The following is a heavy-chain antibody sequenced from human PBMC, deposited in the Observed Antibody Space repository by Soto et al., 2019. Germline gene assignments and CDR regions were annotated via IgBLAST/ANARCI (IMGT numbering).Heavy chain of an antibody. D-gene: IGHD1-1*01. Sequence: GGSLRLSCAASGFTFRSYAMSWVRQAPGKGLEWVSAISESGGSTYYADSVKGRFTISRDNSKNTLYLQMNSLRAEDTAVYYYAKHKPGTAAFDIWGRGPLVTASS. V-gene: IGHV3-23*01. CDR3: AKHKPGTAAFDI. CDR1: GFTFRSYA. J-gene: IGHJ3*02. CDR2: ISESGGST.